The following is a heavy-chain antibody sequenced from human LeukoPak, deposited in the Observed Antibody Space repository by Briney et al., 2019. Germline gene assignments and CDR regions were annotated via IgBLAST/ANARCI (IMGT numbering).Heavy chain of an antibody. V-gene: IGHV1-2*02. J-gene: IGHJ4*02. CDR3: ARDLLGSHTGYSSGAWDY. Sequence: ASVKVSCKASGYTFTGYYMHWVRQAPGQGLEWMEWINPNSGGTNYAQKFQGRVTMTRDTSISTAYMELSRLRSDDTAVYYCARDLLGSHTGYSSGAWDYWGQGTQVTVSS. CDR1: GYTFTGYY. D-gene: IGHD3-9*01. CDR2: INPNSGGT.